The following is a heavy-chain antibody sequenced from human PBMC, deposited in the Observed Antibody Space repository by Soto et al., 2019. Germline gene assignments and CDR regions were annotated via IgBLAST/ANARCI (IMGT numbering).Heavy chain of an antibody. Sequence: EVQLVESGGGLVQPGGSLRLSCSATGFTFSNYWMSWVRQAPGKGLEWVASIKHDGREKYYVDSVKGRFTISRDNAKNSLFLQMNGLRAEDTAVYFCARLYGGNTPVDYWGQGTLVTVSS. J-gene: IGHJ4*02. CDR2: IKHDGREK. CDR3: ARLYGGNTPVDY. CDR1: GFTFSNYW. D-gene: IGHD4-17*01. V-gene: IGHV3-7*01.